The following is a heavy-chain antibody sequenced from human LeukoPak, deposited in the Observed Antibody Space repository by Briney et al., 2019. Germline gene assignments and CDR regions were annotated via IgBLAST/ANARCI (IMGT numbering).Heavy chain of an antibody. CDR3: ARDRYPVAGRTQDYYYYYGMDV. CDR1: GFTFSSYA. J-gene: IGHJ6*02. D-gene: IGHD6-19*01. Sequence: TGGSLRLSCAASGFTFSSYAMHWVRQAPGKGLEWVAVISYDGSNKYYADSVKGRFTISRDNSKNTLYLQMNSLRAEDTAVYYCARDRYPVAGRTQDYYYYYGMDVWGQGSTVTVSS. CDR2: ISYDGSNK. V-gene: IGHV3-30-3*01.